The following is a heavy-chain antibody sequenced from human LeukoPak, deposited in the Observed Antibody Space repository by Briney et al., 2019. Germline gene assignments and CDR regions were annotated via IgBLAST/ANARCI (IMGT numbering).Heavy chain of an antibody. CDR2: VKSKTNGGTT. V-gene: IGHV3-15*01. D-gene: IGHD2/OR15-2a*01. J-gene: IGHJ4*02. Sequence: MAGGSLRLSCAASGFTFSNAWMSWVRQAPGKGLEWVGRVKSKTNGGTTDYAAPVKGRFTISRDDSKNTLHLQMNSLEVEDTAVYYCTTDGFPPHFFDFWGQGALVTVSS. CDR3: TTDGFPPHFFDF. CDR1: GFTFSNAW.